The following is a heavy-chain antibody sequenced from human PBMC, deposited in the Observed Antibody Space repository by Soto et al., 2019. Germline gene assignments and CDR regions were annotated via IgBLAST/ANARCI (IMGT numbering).Heavy chain of an antibody. D-gene: IGHD3-9*01. CDR2: IYYSGST. J-gene: IGHJ4*02. V-gene: IGHV4-59*01. CDR3: ARGYYDILTGYPLLDY. CDR1: GGSISSYY. Sequence: PSETLSLTCTVSGGSISSYYWSWIRQPPGKGLEWIGYIYYSGSTNYNPSLKSRVTISVDTSKNQFSLKLSSVTAADTAVYYCARGYYDILTGYPLLDYWGQGTLVTV.